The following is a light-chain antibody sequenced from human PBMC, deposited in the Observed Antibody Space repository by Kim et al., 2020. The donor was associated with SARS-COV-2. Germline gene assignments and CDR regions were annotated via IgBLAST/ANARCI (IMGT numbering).Light chain of an antibody. Sequence: NFMLTQPHSVSESPGKTVTISCTRSSGSIATDYVQWYQQRPGSAPATVIYADNERPSGVPDRFYGSSDASSNSASLTISGLKTEDEADYYCHSYDRDSHVFGTGTKVTVL. CDR2: ADN. J-gene: IGLJ1*01. CDR3: HSYDRDSHV. V-gene: IGLV6-57*04. CDR1: SGSIATDY.